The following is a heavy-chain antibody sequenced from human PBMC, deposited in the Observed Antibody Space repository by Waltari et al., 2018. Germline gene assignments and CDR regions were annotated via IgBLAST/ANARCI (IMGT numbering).Heavy chain of an antibody. CDR3: VLYSSELLGDC. D-gene: IGHD6-19*01. J-gene: IGHJ4*02. Sequence: EMQLVESGGALVQPGGSLRLSCTASGFTFGSSWMPWVRQAPGKGLVSVSHINLCGSLTSYVDSVKGRFTISRDNAKNTLFLQMNSLRAEDTAVYYCVLYSSELLGDCWGQGTQVTVSS. CDR1: GFTFGSSW. CDR2: INLCGSLT. V-gene: IGHV3-74*02.